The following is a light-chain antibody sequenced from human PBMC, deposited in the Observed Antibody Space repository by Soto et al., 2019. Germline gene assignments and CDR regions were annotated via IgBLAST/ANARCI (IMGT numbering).Light chain of an antibody. CDR3: QTWGTGILV. Sequence: LVLTQSPSASASLGASVKLTCTLSSGHSSYAIAWHQQQPEKGPRYLMKLNSAGSHSKGDGIPDRFSGASSGAERYLTISSRQSEEEADYYCQTWGTGILVFGGGTKLTVL. V-gene: IGLV4-69*01. CDR1: SGHSSYA. J-gene: IGLJ2*01. CDR2: LNSAGSH.